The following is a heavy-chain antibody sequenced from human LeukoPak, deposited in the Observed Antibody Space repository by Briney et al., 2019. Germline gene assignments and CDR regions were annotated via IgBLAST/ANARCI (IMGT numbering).Heavy chain of an antibody. CDR1: GFTFSDYY. Sequence: PGGSLRLSCAASGFTFSDYYMSWIRQAPGKGLEWVSYISSSGSTIYYADSVKGRFTISRNNAKNSLYLQMNSLRAEDTAVYYCATSPPGAGYYYYYYMDVWGKGTTVTVSS. J-gene: IGHJ6*03. CDR2: ISSSGSTI. D-gene: IGHD6-6*01. V-gene: IGHV3-11*01. CDR3: ATSPPGAGYYYYYYMDV.